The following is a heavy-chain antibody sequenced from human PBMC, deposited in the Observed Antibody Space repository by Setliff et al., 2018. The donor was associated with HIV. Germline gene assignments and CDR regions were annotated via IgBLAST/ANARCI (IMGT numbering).Heavy chain of an antibody. CDR2: IYTSGST. J-gene: IGHJ4*02. CDR1: GGSISSGSYY. CDR3: ARDPIVFDY. D-gene: IGHD1-26*01. Sequence: SETLSLTCTVSGGSISSGSYYWNWIRQPAGKGLEWIGRIYTSGSTYYNPSLKSRVTISVDTSKNQFSLKLSSLTAADTAVYYCARDPIVFDYWGQGTLVTVSS. V-gene: IGHV4-61*02.